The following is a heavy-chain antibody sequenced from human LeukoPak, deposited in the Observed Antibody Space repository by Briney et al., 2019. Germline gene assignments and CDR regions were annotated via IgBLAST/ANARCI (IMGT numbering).Heavy chain of an antibody. D-gene: IGHD3-9*01. Sequence: GRSLRLSCAASGFTFSSYGMHWVRQAPGKGPEWVAFISYDGSNKYYADSVKGRFTISRDNSKNTLYLQMNSLRAEDTAVYYCAKDWFRDYDILTGPADDLGYWGQGTLVTVSS. CDR2: ISYDGSNK. J-gene: IGHJ4*02. CDR3: AKDWFRDYDILTGPADDLGY. V-gene: IGHV3-30*18. CDR1: GFTFSSYG.